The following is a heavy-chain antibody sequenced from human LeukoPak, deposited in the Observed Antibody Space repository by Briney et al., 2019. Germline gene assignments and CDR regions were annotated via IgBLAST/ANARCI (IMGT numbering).Heavy chain of an antibody. D-gene: IGHD3-22*01. Sequence: PSETLSLTSTVSGGSISSDSYHWGWIRQPPGKGLEWIGSIYYSGNTYYNPSLRSRVTLSIDTSKNQFSLKLSSVTAADTAVYYCARRLYFYDNSGYYTDYWSQGTLVTVSS. CDR2: IYYSGNT. CDR1: GGSISSDSYH. J-gene: IGHJ4*02. V-gene: IGHV4-39*01. CDR3: ARRLYFYDNSGYYTDY.